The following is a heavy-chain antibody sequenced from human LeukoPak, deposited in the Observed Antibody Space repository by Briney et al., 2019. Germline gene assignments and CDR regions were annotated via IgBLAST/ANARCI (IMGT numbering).Heavy chain of an antibody. J-gene: IGHJ4*02. CDR1: GVSISSGDYY. D-gene: IGHD2-2*01. V-gene: IGHV4-30-4*01. Sequence: SQTLSLTCTVSGVSISSGDYYWSWIRQPPGKGLELIGNIYYSGSTNYNPSLKSRVAISVDTSKNQFSLKLSSVTAADTAVYYCARAGVGGSSTSHDYWGQGTLVTVSS. CDR2: IYYSGST. CDR3: ARAGVGGSSTSHDY.